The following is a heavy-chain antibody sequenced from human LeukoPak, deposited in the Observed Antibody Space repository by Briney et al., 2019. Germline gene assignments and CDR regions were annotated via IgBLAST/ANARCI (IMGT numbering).Heavy chain of an antibody. V-gene: IGHV5-51*01. CDR1: GDSFNMFW. J-gene: IGHJ4*02. CDR3: ARQNLHGNYFDY. CDR2: IYPGDSDT. Sequence: GESLKISCKGSGDSFNMFWIGWVRQMSGKGLGWMGIIYPGDSDTRYSPSFQGQVTISADKSISTAYLQWSSLKASDTAMYYCARQNLHGNYFDYWGQGTLVTVSS.